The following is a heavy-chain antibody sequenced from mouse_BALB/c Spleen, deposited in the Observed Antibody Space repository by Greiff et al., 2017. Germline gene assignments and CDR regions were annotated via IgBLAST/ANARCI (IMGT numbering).Heavy chain of an antibody. J-gene: IGHJ3*01. D-gene: IGHD2-4*01. CDR2: INPSTGYT. CDR3: AREGGLRRGFAY. CDR1: GYTFTSYW. Sequence: QVQLQQSGAELAKPGASVKMSCKASGYTFTSYWMHWVKQRPGQGLEWIGYINPSTGYTEYNQKFKDKATLTADKSSSTAYMQLSSLTSEDSAVYYCAREGGLRRGFAYWGQGTLVTVSA. V-gene: IGHV1-7*01.